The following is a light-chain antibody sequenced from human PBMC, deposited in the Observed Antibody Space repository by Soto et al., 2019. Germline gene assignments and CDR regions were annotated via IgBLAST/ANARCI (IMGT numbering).Light chain of an antibody. CDR1: QSVSSNF. CDR3: QQYGSSPQT. Sequence: EIVLTQSPGTLSLSPGERATLSCRASQSVSSNFVAWYQQKRGQAPRLLIYAASSRATGIPDRFSGSGSGTDFTLTISRLEPEDFAVYYCQQYGSSPQTFGQGNKVEIK. J-gene: IGKJ1*01. CDR2: AAS. V-gene: IGKV3-20*01.